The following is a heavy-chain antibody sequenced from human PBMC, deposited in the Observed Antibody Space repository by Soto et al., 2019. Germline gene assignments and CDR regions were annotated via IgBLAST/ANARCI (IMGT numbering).Heavy chain of an antibody. CDR2: ISSSSSYI. D-gene: IGHD2-2*01. CDR1: GFTFSSYS. CDR3: ARDSYCSSTSCYAWDLNWFDP. J-gene: IGHJ5*02. Sequence: PGGSLRLSFAASGFTFSSYSMNWVRQAPGKGLEWVSSISSSSSYIYYADSVKGRFTISRDNTKNSLYLQMNSLRAEDTAVYYCARDSYCSSTSCYAWDLNWFDPWGQGTLVTVSS. V-gene: IGHV3-21*01.